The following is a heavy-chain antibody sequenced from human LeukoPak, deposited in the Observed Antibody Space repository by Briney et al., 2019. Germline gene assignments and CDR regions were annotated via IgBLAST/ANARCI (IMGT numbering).Heavy chain of an antibody. CDR1: GGSISSGGYS. CDR3: ARDRRSYCSSTSCSSRSYWYFDL. V-gene: IGHV4-30-2*01. Sequence: SETLSLTCAVSGGSISSGGYSWSWIRQPPGKGLEWIGYIYHSGSTYYNPSLKSRVTISVDRSKNQFSLKLSSVTAADTAVYYCARDRRSYCSSTSCSSRSYWYFDLWGRGTLVTVSS. J-gene: IGHJ2*01. D-gene: IGHD2-2*01. CDR2: IYHSGST.